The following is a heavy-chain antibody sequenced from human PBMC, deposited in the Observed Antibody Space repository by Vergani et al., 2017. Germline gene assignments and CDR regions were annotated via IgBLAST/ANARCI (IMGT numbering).Heavy chain of an antibody. CDR3: ASEWLLPKRRWFDP. V-gene: IGHV4-61*02. D-gene: IGHD3-22*01. Sequence: QVQLQESGPGLVKPSQSLSLTCTVSGGSISGVSYYLSWVRQPAGKGLEWIGRIYYSGRTDYNPSLKSRVTISVDTSKNQFSLKLSSVTAADTAVYYCASEWLLPKRRWFDPWGQGTLVTVSS. CDR1: GGSISGVSYY. CDR2: IYYSGRT. J-gene: IGHJ5*02.